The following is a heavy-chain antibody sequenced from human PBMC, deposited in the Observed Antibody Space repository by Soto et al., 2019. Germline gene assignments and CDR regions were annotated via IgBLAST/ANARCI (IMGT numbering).Heavy chain of an antibody. CDR3: ARPAGYYYGMDV. V-gene: IGHV4-59*08. J-gene: IGHJ6*02. CDR2: IYYSGST. Sequence: PSETLSLTCTVSGDSISSYYWSWIRQPPGKGLEWIGYIYYSGSTNYNPSLKSRVTISVDTSKNQFSLKLSSVTAADTAVYYCARPAGYYYGMDVWGQGTTVTVSS. CDR1: GDSISSYY.